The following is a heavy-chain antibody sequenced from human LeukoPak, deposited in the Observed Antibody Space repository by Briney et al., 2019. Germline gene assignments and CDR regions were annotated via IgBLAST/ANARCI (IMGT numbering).Heavy chain of an antibody. V-gene: IGHV4-4*07. J-gene: IGHJ4*02. D-gene: IGHD2-2*01. CDR3: ATLIGYCSSTSCDEIDY. CDR1: GGSISSYY. CDR2: IYTSGST. Sequence: SETLSLTCIVSGGSISSYYWSWIRQPAGKGLEWIGRIYTSGSTNYNPSLKSRVTMSVDTSKNQFSLKLSSVTAADTAVYYCATLIGYCSSTSCDEIDYWGQGTLVTVSS.